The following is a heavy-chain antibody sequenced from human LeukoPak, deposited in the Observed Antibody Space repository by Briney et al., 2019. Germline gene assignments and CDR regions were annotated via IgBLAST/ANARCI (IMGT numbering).Heavy chain of an antibody. J-gene: IGHJ3*02. V-gene: IGHV4-61*02. CDR2: IYTSGST. CDR3: AFGYDFWSGYSGGAFDI. CDR1: GGSISSGSYY. Sequence: PSETLSLTCTVSGGSISSGSYYWSWIRQPAGKGLEWIGRIYTSGSTNYNPSLKSRVTISVDTSKNQFSLKLSSVTAADTAVYYCAFGYDFWSGYSGGAFDIWGQGTMVTVSS. D-gene: IGHD3-3*01.